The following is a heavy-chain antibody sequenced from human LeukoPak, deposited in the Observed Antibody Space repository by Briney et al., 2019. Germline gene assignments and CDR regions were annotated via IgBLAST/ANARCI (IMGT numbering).Heavy chain of an antibody. Sequence: PEGSLRLSCAASGFTFSSYWMHWVRQAPGKGLVWVSRINSDGSSTSYADSVKGRFTISRDNAKNTLYLQMNSLRAEDTAVYYCARVVGGSWIDYWGQGTLVTVSS. CDR2: INSDGSST. CDR3: ARVVGGSWIDY. D-gene: IGHD2-15*01. V-gene: IGHV3-74*01. J-gene: IGHJ4*02. CDR1: GFTFSSYW.